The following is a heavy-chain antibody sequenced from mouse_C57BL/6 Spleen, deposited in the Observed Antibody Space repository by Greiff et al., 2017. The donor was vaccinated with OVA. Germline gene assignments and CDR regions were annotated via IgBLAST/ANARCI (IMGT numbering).Heavy chain of an antibody. CDR2: IYPSDSET. Sequence: VQLQQPGAELVRPGSSVKLSCKASGYTFTSYWMDWVKQRPGQGLEWIGNIYPSDSETHYNQKFKDKATLTVDKSSSTAYMQLSSLTSEDSAVSFCARGGYYGNNWYFAVWGTGTTVTVSS. CDR3: ARGGYYGNNWYFAV. V-gene: IGHV1-61*01. J-gene: IGHJ1*03. CDR1: GYTFTSYW. D-gene: IGHD2-1*01.